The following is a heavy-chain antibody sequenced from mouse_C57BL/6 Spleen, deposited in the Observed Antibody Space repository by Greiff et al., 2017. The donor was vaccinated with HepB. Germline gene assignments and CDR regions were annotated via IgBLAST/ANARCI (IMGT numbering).Heavy chain of an antibody. D-gene: IGHD2-4*01. J-gene: IGHJ4*01. Sequence: VQGVESGPELVKPGASVKISCKASGYAFSSSWMNWVKQRPGKGLEWIGRIYPGDGDTNYNGKFKGKATLTADNSSSTAYMQLRSLTSEDSPVYCCEIGGLYDYDGAGDAMDYWGQGTSVTVSS. CDR2: IYPGDGDT. CDR1: GYAFSSSW. V-gene: IGHV1-82*01. CDR3: EIGGLYDYDGAGDAMDY.